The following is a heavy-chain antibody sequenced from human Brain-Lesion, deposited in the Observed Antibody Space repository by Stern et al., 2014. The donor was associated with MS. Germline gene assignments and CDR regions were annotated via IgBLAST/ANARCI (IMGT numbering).Heavy chain of an antibody. Sequence: QLVQSGAEVKKTGASVKVSCKVSGYTLTELSMHWVRQAPRKGLEWMGGFDPEDGETIYAQKFQGRVTMTEDTSTDTAYMELSSLRSEDTAVYYCATLSPGAGGNYYRHFDYWGQGTLVTVSS. CDR2: FDPEDGET. CDR1: GYTLTELS. V-gene: IGHV1-24*01. CDR3: ATLSPGAGGNYYRHFDY. J-gene: IGHJ4*02. D-gene: IGHD1-26*01.